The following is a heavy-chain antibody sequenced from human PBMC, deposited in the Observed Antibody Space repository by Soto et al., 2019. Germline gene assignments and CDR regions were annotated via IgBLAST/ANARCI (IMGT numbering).Heavy chain of an antibody. CDR2: IQSGGST. CDR1: GFTVSSNY. D-gene: IGHD2-15*01. V-gene: IGHV3-66*01. CDR3: SRDDVYCSGGSCYGVPMDG. Sequence: EVQLVESGGDLVQPGGSLRLSCAASGFTVSSNYMNWVRQAPGKGLEWVSLIQSGGSTVNADSVKDRFTISRDNSKNTLFLQMNSLRVEDTTMYYCSRDDVYCSGGSCYGVPMDGWGRGTTVTVSS. J-gene: IGHJ6*03.